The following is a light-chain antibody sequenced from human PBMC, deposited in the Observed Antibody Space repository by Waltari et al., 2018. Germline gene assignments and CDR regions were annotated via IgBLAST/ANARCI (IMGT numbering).Light chain of an antibody. Sequence: EIMLTQSPGTLSLSPGERATLSCRASQSISKYLAWYQQKPGQPPRLLIYGASSRATGIPDRFSGSGSGTDFSLTISRLEPEDFAVYYCQKYRTLPATFGQGTKVEI. CDR3: QKYRTLPAT. CDR1: QSISKY. J-gene: IGKJ1*01. V-gene: IGKV3-20*01. CDR2: GAS.